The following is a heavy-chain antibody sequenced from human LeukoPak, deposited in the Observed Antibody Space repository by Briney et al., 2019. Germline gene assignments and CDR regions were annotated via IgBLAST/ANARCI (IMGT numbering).Heavy chain of an antibody. Sequence: GGSLRLSCAASGFTFSSYAISWVRQAPGQGLEWMGRIIPILGIANYAQKFQGRVTITADKSTSTAYMELSSLRSEDTAVYYCVCMSLAAAGTVDYWGQGTLVTVSS. CDR1: GFTFSSYA. CDR3: VCMSLAAAGTVDY. V-gene: IGHV1-69*04. CDR2: IIPILGIA. D-gene: IGHD6-13*01. J-gene: IGHJ4*02.